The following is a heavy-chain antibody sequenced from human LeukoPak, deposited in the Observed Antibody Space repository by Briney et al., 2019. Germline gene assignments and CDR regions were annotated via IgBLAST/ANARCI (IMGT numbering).Heavy chain of an antibody. Sequence: GESLKISCKGSGYSFTSYWIGWVRQMHGKGLEWMGIIYPGDSDTRYSPSFQGQVTISADKSISTAYLQWSSLKASDTAMYYCARHSDSSGCPLTPNFDYWGQGTLVTVSS. J-gene: IGHJ4*02. CDR1: GYSFTSYW. D-gene: IGHD3-22*01. CDR2: IYPGDSDT. V-gene: IGHV5-51*01. CDR3: ARHSDSSGCPLTPNFDY.